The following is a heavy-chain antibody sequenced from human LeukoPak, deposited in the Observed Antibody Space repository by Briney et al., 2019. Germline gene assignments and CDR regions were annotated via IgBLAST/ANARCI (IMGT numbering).Heavy chain of an antibody. D-gene: IGHD2-15*01. CDR1: GFTFSSYS. CDR3: ARSVVVVAATPFDY. Sequence: GGSLRLSCAASGFTFSSYSMNWVRQAPGKGLEWVSYISSSSSTIYYADSVKGRFTISRDNAKNSLYLQMNSLRAEDTAVYYCARSVVVVAATPFDYWGQGTLVTVSS. J-gene: IGHJ4*02. V-gene: IGHV3-48*04. CDR2: ISSSSSTI.